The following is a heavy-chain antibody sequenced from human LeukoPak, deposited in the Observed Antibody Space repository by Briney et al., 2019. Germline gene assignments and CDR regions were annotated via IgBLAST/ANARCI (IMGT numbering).Heavy chain of an antibody. D-gene: IGHD6-19*01. Sequence: PSETLSLTCSVSGGSTSGYYWSWIRQPPGKGLEWIGEINHSGSTNYNPSLRSRVTISVDTSKNQFSLKLSSVTAADTAVYYCARGLTYSSGWFYYYYYYMDVWGKGTTVTVSS. CDR1: GGSTSGYY. CDR3: ARGLTYSSGWFYYYYYYMDV. CDR2: INHSGST. V-gene: IGHV4-34*01. J-gene: IGHJ6*03.